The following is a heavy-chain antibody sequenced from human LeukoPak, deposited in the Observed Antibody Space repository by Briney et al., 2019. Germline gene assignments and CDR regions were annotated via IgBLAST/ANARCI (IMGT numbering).Heavy chain of an antibody. D-gene: IGHD4-23*01. CDR3: ARDSHYVGNSYAFDI. Sequence: WGSLTLTCAASGFTFSSCANHWVRQAPGQGLEWVAVISYDGSNKYYADSVKGRFTISRDNSKNTLYLQMNSLRAEDTAVYYCARDSHYVGNSYAFDIWGQGTMVTVSS. CDR1: GFTFSSCA. V-gene: IGHV3-30-3*01. J-gene: IGHJ3*02. CDR2: ISYDGSNK.